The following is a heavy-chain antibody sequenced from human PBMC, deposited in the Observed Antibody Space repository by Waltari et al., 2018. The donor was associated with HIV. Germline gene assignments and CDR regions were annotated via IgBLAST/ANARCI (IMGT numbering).Heavy chain of an antibody. J-gene: IGHJ4*02. Sequence: EVQLLESGGGLVQPGGSLRLSCVASGLTFSTYGMNWVRQAPGKGLEWGSGIRESGGSTYYAGSVEGRFTISRDNSKNTLYLQMNSLGVEDTAVYYCASRRPNLPIDYWCQGTLVTVSS. D-gene: IGHD1-1*01. V-gene: IGHV3-23*01. CDR3: ASRRPNLPIDY. CDR2: IRESGGST. CDR1: GLTFSTYG.